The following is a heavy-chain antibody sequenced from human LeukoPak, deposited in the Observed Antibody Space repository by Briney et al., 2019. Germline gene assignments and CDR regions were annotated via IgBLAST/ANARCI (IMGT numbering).Heavy chain of an antibody. V-gene: IGHV3-23*01. CDR2: ISGSGGST. CDR1: GFTFSSYA. J-gene: IGHJ4*02. Sequence: GGSLRLSCAASGFTFSSYAMSWVRQAPGKGLEWVSAISGSGGSTYYADSVKGRSTISRDNSKNTLYLQMNSLRAEDTAVYYCAKAGRGYSYGHRGDFDYWGQGTLVTVSS. CDR3: AKAGRGYSYGHRGDFDY. D-gene: IGHD5-18*01.